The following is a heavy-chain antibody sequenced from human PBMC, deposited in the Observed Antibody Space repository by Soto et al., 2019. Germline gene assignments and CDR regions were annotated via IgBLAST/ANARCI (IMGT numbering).Heavy chain of an antibody. J-gene: IGHJ4*02. CDR3: AKGYDYIWGSYRHCFDY. CDR2: ISGSGGST. V-gene: IGHV3-23*01. D-gene: IGHD3-16*02. CDR1: GFTFNSYA. Sequence: GGSLRLSCAASGFTFNSYAMSWVRQAPGKGLEWVSAISGSGGSTYYADSVKGRFTISRDNSKNTLYLQMNSLRAEDTAVYYCAKGYDYIWGSYRHCFDYWGQGTLVIVSS.